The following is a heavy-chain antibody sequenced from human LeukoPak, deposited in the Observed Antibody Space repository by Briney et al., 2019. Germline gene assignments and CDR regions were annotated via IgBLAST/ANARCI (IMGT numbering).Heavy chain of an antibody. J-gene: IGHJ4*02. V-gene: IGHV4-34*01. Sequence: SETLSLTCAVYGGSFSGYYWSWIRQPPGKWLEWIGEINHSGSTNYNPSLKSRVTISVDTSKNQFSLKLSSVTAADTAVYYCARGKIRWLQLRDFDYWGQGTLVTVSS. D-gene: IGHD5-24*01. CDR3: ARGKIRWLQLRDFDY. CDR1: GGSFSGYY. CDR2: INHSGST.